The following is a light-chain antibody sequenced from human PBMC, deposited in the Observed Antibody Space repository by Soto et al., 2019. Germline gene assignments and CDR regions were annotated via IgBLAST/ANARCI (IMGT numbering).Light chain of an antibody. Sequence: ETVMTQSPATLSVSPGERATLSCRASQSVKSNLAWYQQKPGQAPRLRIYGASTRASGVPARFSGSGSGTEFTLTISTPQSDNFPLYDCQEYNNWPPITFGQGTRLETK. V-gene: IGKV3-15*01. CDR2: GAS. CDR3: QEYNNWPPIT. CDR1: QSVKSN. J-gene: IGKJ5*01.